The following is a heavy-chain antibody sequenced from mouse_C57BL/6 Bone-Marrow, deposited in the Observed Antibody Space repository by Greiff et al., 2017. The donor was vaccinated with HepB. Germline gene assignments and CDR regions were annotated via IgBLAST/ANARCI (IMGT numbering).Heavy chain of an antibody. D-gene: IGHD2-2*01. J-gene: IGHJ3*01. CDR2: ISNGGGST. V-gene: IGHV5-12*01. CDR1: GFTFSDYY. Sequence: EVKVVESGGGLVQPGGSLKLSCAASGFTFSDYYMYWVRQTPEKRLEWVAYISNGGGSTYYPDTVKGRFTISRDNAKNTLYLQMSRLKSEDTAMYYCARHDYYGYTWFAYWGQGTLVTVSA. CDR3: ARHDYYGYTWFAY.